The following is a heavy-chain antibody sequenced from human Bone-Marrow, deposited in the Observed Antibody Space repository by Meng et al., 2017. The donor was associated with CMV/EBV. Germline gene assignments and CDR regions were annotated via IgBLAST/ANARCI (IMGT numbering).Heavy chain of an antibody. Sequence: GGSLRLSCAASGFTFSSYSMNWVRQAPGKGLEWVSSISSSSSYIYYADSVKGRFTISRDNAKNSLYLQMNSLRAEDTAVYYCTKDTKERFLEWLGGMDVWGQGTTVTVSS. J-gene: IGHJ6*02. D-gene: IGHD3-3*01. CDR1: GFTFSSYS. CDR3: TKDTKERFLEWLGGMDV. V-gene: IGHV3-21*01. CDR2: ISSSSSYI.